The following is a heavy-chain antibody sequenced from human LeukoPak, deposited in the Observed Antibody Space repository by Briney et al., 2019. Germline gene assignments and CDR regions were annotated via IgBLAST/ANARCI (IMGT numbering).Heavy chain of an antibody. CDR2: ISWNSGSI. CDR1: GFTFDDYA. D-gene: IGHD3-10*01. V-gene: IGHV3-9*01. CDR3: AKDDGYYYGSGSRYFDY. Sequence: PGGSLRLSCAASGFTFDDYAMHWVRQAPGKGLEWVSGISWNSGSIGYADSVKGRFTISRDNAKNSLYLQMNSLRAEDTALYYCAKDDGYYYGSGSRYFDYWGQGTLVTVSS. J-gene: IGHJ4*02.